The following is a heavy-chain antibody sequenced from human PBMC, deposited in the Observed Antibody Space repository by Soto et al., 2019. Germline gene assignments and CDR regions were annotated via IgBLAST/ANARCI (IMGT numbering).Heavy chain of an antibody. CDR1: GFTVSTYG. D-gene: IGHD2-8*02. Sequence: QVQLVESGGGVVQPGRSLRLSCAVSGFTVSTYGMHWVRQAPGKGLEWVAVISRDGGTKYYADSVKGRFTISRDNSGNTLFLEMNSLRGDDIAVYYCTGEVASGYWGQGTLVTVSS. J-gene: IGHJ4*02. CDR3: TGEVASGY. V-gene: IGHV3-30*03. CDR2: ISRDGGTK.